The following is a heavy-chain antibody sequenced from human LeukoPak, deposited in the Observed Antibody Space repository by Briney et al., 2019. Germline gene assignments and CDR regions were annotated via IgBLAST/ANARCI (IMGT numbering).Heavy chain of an antibody. CDR2: INSDGSST. J-gene: IGHJ5*02. CDR1: GFTFSSHW. D-gene: IGHD3-9*01. CDR3: ARDRRWYDILTGYSGGNWFDP. Sequence: GGSLRLSCAASGFTFSSHWMHWVRQAPGKGLVWVSRINSDGSSTSYADSVKGRFTIPRDNAKNTLYLQMNSLRAEDTAVYYCARDRRWYDILTGYSGGNWFDPWGQGTLVTVSS. V-gene: IGHV3-74*01.